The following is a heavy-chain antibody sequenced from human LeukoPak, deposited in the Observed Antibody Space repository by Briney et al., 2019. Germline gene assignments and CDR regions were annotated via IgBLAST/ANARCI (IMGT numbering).Heavy chain of an antibody. CDR2: IRGDESGK. CDR3: ARDANYHVSSDYYDAFDI. V-gene: IGHV3-7*01. Sequence: GGSLRLSCAASGFSSSNYWMTWLRQAPGKGLEWGANIRGDESGKYYLDSVTGGFTISRDNAKNSLYLQMNSLRAEDTAVYYCARDANYHVSSDYYDAFDIWGQGTMVTVSS. D-gene: IGHD3-22*01. J-gene: IGHJ3*02. CDR1: GFSSSNYW.